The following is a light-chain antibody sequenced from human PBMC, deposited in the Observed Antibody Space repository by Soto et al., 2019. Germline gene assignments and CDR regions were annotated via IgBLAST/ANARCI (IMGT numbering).Light chain of an antibody. CDR1: QSIRSW. CDR2: QAS. V-gene: IGKV1-5*01. Sequence: DIQMTQSASTLSSDVVVRINITFRARQSIRSWLAWYQQKPRKAPELLIYQASSLENGVPSRFSSSASRTEFTLTISSLPPDDFAYYYCQYYNSHCTFGEGTKVDI. J-gene: IGKJ4*02. CDR3: QYYNSHCT.